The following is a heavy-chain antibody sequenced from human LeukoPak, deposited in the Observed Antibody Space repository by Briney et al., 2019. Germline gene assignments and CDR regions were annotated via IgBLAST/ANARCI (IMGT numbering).Heavy chain of an antibody. V-gene: IGHV1-2*04. CDR3: ARERAEYYGSGSLAFDP. D-gene: IGHD3-10*01. J-gene: IGHJ5*02. Sequence: GASVKVSCKASGYTFTGYYMHWVRQAPGQGLEWMGWINPNSGGTNYAQKFQGWVTMTRDTSISTAYMELSRLRSDDTAVYYCARERAEYYGSGSLAFDPWGQGTLVTVSS. CDR2: INPNSGGT. CDR1: GYTFTGYY.